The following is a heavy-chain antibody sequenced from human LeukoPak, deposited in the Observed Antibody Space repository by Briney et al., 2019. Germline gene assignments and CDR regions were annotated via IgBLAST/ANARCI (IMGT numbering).Heavy chain of an antibody. CDR3: ARGDAFSGDH. CDR1: GFSFTNFW. V-gene: IGHV3-7*04. Sequence: GGSLRLSCAVSGFSFTNFWMRWVRQAPGRGLEWVANIHPEGNEKYHVESVKGRFTISRDNTKNLLFLQMNGLRVEDTAVYYCARGDAFSGDHWGQGTLVTVSS. CDR2: IHPEGNEK. J-gene: IGHJ4*02.